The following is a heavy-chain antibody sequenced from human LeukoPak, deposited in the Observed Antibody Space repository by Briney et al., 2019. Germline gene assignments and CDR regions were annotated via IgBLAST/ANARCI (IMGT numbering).Heavy chain of an antibody. J-gene: IGHJ6*02. V-gene: IGHV3-48*01. CDR1: GFTFSSYS. CDR3: ARVTYYYDSSGYKIYYGMDV. Sequence: GGSLRLSCAASGFTFSSYSMNWVRQAPGKGLEWVSYIRSSSSTIYYADSVKGRFTISRDNAKNSLYLQMNSLRAEDTAVYYCARVTYYYDSSGYKIYYGMDVWGQGTTVTVSS. D-gene: IGHD3-22*01. CDR2: IRSSSSTI.